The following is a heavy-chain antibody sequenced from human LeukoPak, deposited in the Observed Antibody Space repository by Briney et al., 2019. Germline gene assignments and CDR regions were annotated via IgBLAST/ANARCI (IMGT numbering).Heavy chain of an antibody. D-gene: IGHD3-3*01. CDR2: ICSGGTT. CDR1: GFTVSSNY. J-gene: IGHJ6*02. V-gene: IGHV3-53*04. Sequence: GGSLRLSCAASGFTVSSNYMSWVRQAPGKGLEWVSVICSGGTTYYADSVKGRFIISRHNSNNTLYLQMNSLRAEDTAVYYCARGGTPTFWSGFMDVWGLGTTVTVSS. CDR3: ARGGTPTFWSGFMDV.